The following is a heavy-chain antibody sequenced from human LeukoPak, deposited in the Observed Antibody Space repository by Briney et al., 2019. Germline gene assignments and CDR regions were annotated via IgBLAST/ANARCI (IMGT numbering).Heavy chain of an antibody. D-gene: IGHD4-11*01. Sequence: GASVKVSCKASGGTFSSYAISWVRQAPGQGLEWMGGIIPIFGTANYAQKFQGRVTITADESTSTAYMELSSLRSEDTAVYYCAREQTTVHWFDPWGQGTLVTVSS. CDR3: AREQTTVHWFDP. V-gene: IGHV1-69*13. CDR2: IIPIFGTA. J-gene: IGHJ5*02. CDR1: GGTFSSYA.